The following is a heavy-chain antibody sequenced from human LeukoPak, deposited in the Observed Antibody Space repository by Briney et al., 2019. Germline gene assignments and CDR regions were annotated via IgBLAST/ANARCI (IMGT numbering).Heavy chain of an antibody. V-gene: IGHV3-23*01. CDR1: GFTFSSYA. J-gene: IGHJ4*02. CDR2: ISGDGGDT. D-gene: IGHD6-13*01. Sequence: GGSLRLSCAASGFTFSSYAMNWVRQAPGKGLEWVSTISGDGGDTHYADSVRGRFTISRANSKNTLFMQMSSLRAEDTAIYYCAKRESYSNSPIDYWGQGTLVTVSS. CDR3: AKRESYSNSPIDY.